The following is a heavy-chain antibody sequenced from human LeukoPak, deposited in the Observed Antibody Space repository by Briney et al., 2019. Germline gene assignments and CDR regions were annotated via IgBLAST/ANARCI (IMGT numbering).Heavy chain of an antibody. D-gene: IGHD3-10*01. CDR3: AREVLLEY. J-gene: IGHJ4*02. CDR2: INHSGST. V-gene: IGHV4-34*01. Sequence: SETLSLTCAVYGGSFIGYYWSWIRKPPGKGLEWIGEINHSGSTNYNPSLKSRVTISVDTSKNQFSLKLSSVTAADTAVYYCAREVLLEYWGQGTLVTVSS. CDR1: GGSFIGYY.